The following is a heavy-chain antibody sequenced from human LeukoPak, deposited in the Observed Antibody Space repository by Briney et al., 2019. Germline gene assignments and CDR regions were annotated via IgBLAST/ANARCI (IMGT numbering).Heavy chain of an antibody. J-gene: IGHJ4*02. Sequence: SETLSLTCTVSGGSISSYYWSWIRQPPGKGLEWIGEINHSGSTNYNPSLKSRVTISVDTSKNQFSLKLSSVTAADTAVYYCARGSLYDYFDYWGQGTLVTVSS. D-gene: IGHD5/OR15-5a*01. V-gene: IGHV4-34*01. CDR3: ARGSLYDYFDY. CDR1: GGSISSYY. CDR2: INHSGST.